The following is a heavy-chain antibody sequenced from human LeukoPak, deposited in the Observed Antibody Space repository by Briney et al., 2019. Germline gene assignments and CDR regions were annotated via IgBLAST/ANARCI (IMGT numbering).Heavy chain of an antibody. CDR3: ARVYGDYGRGVSGFDY. Sequence: GASVKVSCKASGYTFTSYGISWVRQAPGQGLEWMGWISAYNGNTNYAQKLQGRVTMTTDTSTSTAYMELRSLRSDDTAVYYCARVYGDYGRGVSGFDYWGQGTLVTVSS. V-gene: IGHV1-18*01. CDR2: ISAYNGNT. CDR1: GYTFTSYG. J-gene: IGHJ4*02. D-gene: IGHD4-17*01.